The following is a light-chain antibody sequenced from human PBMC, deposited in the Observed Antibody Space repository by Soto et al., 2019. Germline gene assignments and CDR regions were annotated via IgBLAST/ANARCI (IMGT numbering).Light chain of an antibody. CDR2: ATS. CDR3: QESYTSPAVS. CDR1: QNIDNY. J-gene: IGKJ4*01. V-gene: IGKV1-39*01. Sequence: DIQMTQSPSSLSASLGDRVTISCRASQNIDNYLNWYQQKPGKAPKLLIYATSTLQSGVPSRFRGSGSGTEFTLTISSLQAEDFATYFCQESYTSPAVSFGGGTKVEIK.